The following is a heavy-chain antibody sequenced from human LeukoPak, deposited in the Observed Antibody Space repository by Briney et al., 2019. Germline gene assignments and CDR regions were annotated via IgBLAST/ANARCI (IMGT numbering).Heavy chain of an antibody. Sequence: ASVKVSCKASGYTFTSYGISWVRQAPGQGLEWMGWISAYNGNTNYAQKLQGRVTITADESTSTAYMELSSLRSEDTAVFYCARTPLRPAATTPRQLDYWGQGTLVTVSS. CDR3: ARTPLRPAATTPRQLDY. CDR1: GYTFTSYG. CDR2: ISAYNGNT. D-gene: IGHD5-12*01. V-gene: IGHV1-18*01. J-gene: IGHJ4*02.